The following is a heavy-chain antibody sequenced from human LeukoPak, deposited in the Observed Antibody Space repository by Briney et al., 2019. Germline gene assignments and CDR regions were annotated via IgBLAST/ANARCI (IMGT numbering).Heavy chain of an antibody. CDR3: ARAYSSGWSSIPDWFDP. V-gene: IGHV1-2*02. J-gene: IGHJ5*02. Sequence: ASVKVSCKASGYTFTGYYMHWVRQAPGQGLEWMGWINPNSGGTNYAQKFQGRVTMTRDTSISTAYMELSRLRSDDTAVYYCARAYSSGWSSIPDWFDPWGQGTLVTVSS. CDR2: INPNSGGT. D-gene: IGHD6-19*01. CDR1: GYTFTGYY.